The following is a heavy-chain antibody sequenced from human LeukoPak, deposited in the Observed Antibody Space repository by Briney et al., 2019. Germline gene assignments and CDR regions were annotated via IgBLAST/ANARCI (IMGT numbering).Heavy chain of an antibody. CDR2: IIPIFGTA. Sequence: SVKVSCKASGGTFSSYAISWVRQAPGQGLEWMGGIIPIFGTANYAQKFQGRVTITADESTSTAYMELSSLRSEDTAVYYCARGWLGEPDFDYWGQGTLVTVSS. J-gene: IGHJ4*02. CDR3: ARGWLGEPDFDY. CDR1: GGTFSSYA. V-gene: IGHV1-69*13. D-gene: IGHD3-10*01.